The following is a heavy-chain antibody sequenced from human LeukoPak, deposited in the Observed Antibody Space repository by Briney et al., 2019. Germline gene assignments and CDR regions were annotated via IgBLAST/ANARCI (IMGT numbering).Heavy chain of an antibody. CDR3: ARGGKLDLPYWYFDL. Sequence: GGSLRLSCAASGFTFSTYSMTWVRQAPGKGLEWVSYISSSSSTIYYADSVKGRFTISRDNSKNALYLQMNSLRAEDTAVYYCARGGKLDLPYWYFDLWGRGTLVTVSS. CDR2: ISSSSSTI. D-gene: IGHD1-1*01. V-gene: IGHV3-48*01. J-gene: IGHJ2*01. CDR1: GFTFSTYS.